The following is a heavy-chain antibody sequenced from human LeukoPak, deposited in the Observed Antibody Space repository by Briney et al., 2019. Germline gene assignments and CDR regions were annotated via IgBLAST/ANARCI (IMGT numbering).Heavy chain of an antibody. D-gene: IGHD4-11*01. CDR2: MNPNSGNT. CDR3: ARGHPLNDYSFDY. J-gene: IGHJ4*02. Sequence: ASVKVSCKASGYTFTSYDINWVRQATGQGLEWMGWMNPNSGNTGYAQKFQGRVTMTRNTFISTAYMELSSLRSEDAAVYYCARGHPLNDYSFDYWGQGTLVTVSS. CDR1: GYTFTSYD. V-gene: IGHV1-8*01.